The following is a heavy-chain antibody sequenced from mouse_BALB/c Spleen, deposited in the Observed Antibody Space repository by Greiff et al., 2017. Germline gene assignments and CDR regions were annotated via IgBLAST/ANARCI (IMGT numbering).Heavy chain of an antibody. D-gene: IGHD1-1*01. CDR2: ISYSGST. CDR3: ARSTTVVEGAWFAY. CDR1: GYSITSDYA. Sequence: EVQLVESGPGLVKPSQSLSLTCTVTGYSITSDYAWNWIRQFPGNKLEWMGYISYSGSTSYNPSLKSRISITRDTSKNQFFLQLNSVTTEDTATYYCARSTTVVEGAWFAYWGQGTLVTVSA. V-gene: IGHV3-2*02. J-gene: IGHJ3*01.